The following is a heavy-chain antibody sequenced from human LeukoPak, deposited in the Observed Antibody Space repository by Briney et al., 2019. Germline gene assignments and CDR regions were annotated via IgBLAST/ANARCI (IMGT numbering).Heavy chain of an antibody. Sequence: GGTLTLSCAVAGFTFSSTAMSWVRQAPGKVLEWVSGISSSDGSKHYAESIKDRFAISRDNSTNTLYLQLRSLRAEDTAVYYCATPGFTMIVLWGQGTLVTVSS. CDR2: ISSSDGSK. CDR1: GFTFSSTA. V-gene: IGHV3-23*01. CDR3: ATPGFTMIVL. D-gene: IGHD3-22*01. J-gene: IGHJ4*02.